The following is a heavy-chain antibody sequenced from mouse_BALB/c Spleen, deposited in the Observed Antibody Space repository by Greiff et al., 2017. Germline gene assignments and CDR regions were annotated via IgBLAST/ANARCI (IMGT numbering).Heavy chain of an antibody. CDR1: GYAFTNYL. J-gene: IGHJ4*01. Sequence: VKLQESGAELVRPGTSVKVSCKASGYAFTNYLIEWVKQRPGQGLEWIGVINPGSGGTNYNEKFKGKATLTADKSSSTAYMQLSSLTSDDSAVYFCARRDYNAMDYWGQGTSVTVSS. CDR2: INPGSGGT. CDR3: ARRDYNAMDY. D-gene: IGHD2-12*01. V-gene: IGHV1-54*01.